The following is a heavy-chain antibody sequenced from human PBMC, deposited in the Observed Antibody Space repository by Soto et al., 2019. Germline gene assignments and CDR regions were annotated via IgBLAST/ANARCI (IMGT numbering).Heavy chain of an antibody. J-gene: IGHJ2*01. CDR2: ISSNGGST. CDR3: ARSSGYVTPVSAWYFDL. Sequence: EVQLVESGGGLVQPGGSLRLSCAASGFTFSSYAMHWVRQAPGKGLEYVSAISSNGGSTYYANSVKGRFTISRDNSKNTLYLQMGSLRAEDMAVYYCARSSGYVTPVSAWYFDLWGLGTLVTVSS. D-gene: IGHD3-22*01. V-gene: IGHV3-64*01. CDR1: GFTFSSYA.